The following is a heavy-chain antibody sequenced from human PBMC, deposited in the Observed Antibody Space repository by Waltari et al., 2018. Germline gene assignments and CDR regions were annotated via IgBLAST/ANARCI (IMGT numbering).Heavy chain of an antibody. CDR2: IYTSGST. D-gene: IGHD4-17*01. CDR1: GGSISSGSYY. J-gene: IGHJ4*02. CDR3: ARGGDYFDY. Sequence: QVQLQESGPGLVKPSQTLSLTCTVSGGSISSGSYYWSWIRQPAGKGLEWIGRIYTSGSTNYNPSLKSRVTISVDTSKNQFALKLSSVTAADTAVYYCARGGDYFDYWGQGNLVTVSS. V-gene: IGHV4-61*02.